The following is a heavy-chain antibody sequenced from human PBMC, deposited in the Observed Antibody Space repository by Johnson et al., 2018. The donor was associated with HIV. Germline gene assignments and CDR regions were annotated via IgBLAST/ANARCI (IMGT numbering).Heavy chain of an antibody. V-gene: IGHV3-30*03. CDR2: ISYDGSNK. CDR1: GFTFSSYD. D-gene: IGHD6-25*01. J-gene: IGHJ3*02. CDR3: ATIAAHGAAFDI. Sequence: QMLLVESGGGLVKPGDSLRLSCTASGFTFSSYDMHWVRQAPGKGLEWVALISYDGSNKYHADSVKGRFTISRDNSKNTLYLQMNSLRPEDTAAYYCATIAAHGAAFDIWGQGTVVTVSS.